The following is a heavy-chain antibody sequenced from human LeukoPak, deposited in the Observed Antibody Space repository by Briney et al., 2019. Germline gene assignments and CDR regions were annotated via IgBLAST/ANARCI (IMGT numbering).Heavy chain of an antibody. J-gene: IGHJ4*02. CDR1: GFTFSDYY. CDR2: ISSSGTTI. V-gene: IGHV3-11*01. Sequence: GGSLRLSCAASGFTFSDYYMSWIRQAPGKGLEWVSYISSSGTTIYYADSVKGRFSISRDNAKNSLFLQMNSLRAEDTAVYYCARDLRYGGNSDEDYWGQGTLVTVSS. CDR3: ARDLRYGGNSDEDY. D-gene: IGHD4-23*01.